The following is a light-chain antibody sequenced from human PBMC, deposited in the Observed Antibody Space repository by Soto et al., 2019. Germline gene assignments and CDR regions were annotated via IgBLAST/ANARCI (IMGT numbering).Light chain of an antibody. V-gene: IGLV2-14*03. Sequence: SVLTQPAPVSGSPGQSSTISCAGTVSDVGGYRYVSWYQQHPGKAPKLIIYEVSNRASGVSDRFSGSKSGNTASLTISGLLTEDEAVYYRGSYTSSVTYVFGSGTKVTVL. CDR1: VSDVGGYRY. CDR3: GSYTSSVTYV. J-gene: IGLJ1*01. CDR2: EVS.